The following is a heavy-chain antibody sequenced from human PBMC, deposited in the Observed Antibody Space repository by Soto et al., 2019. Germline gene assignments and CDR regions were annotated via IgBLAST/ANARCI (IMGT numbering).Heavy chain of an antibody. J-gene: IGHJ6*02. D-gene: IGHD3-10*01. Sequence: LKISGRGSGWGFASYWIGWVRQMPGKGLEWMGIIYPGDSDTRYSPSFQGQVTISADKSISTAYLQWSSLKASDTAMYYCARHEPYYSGVVDVWGQGTTVTVSS. CDR3: ARHEPYYSGVVDV. V-gene: IGHV5-51*01. CDR2: IYPGDSDT. CDR1: GWGFASYW.